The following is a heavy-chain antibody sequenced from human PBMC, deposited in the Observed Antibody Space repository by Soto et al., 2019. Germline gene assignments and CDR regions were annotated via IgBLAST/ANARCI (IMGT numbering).Heavy chain of an antibody. CDR1: GFTFNTYS. V-gene: IGHV3-48*01. D-gene: IGHD5-12*01. J-gene: IGHJ5*02. Sequence: VQLVESGGGLVQPGGSLRLSCAASGFTFNTYSMNWVRQAPGKGLEWVSYISSSSSSVYYADSVKGRFTVSRDNANNALFLQMNSLRAEDTAVYYCAKGGHSFDPWGQGTLVTVSS. CDR3: AKGGHSFDP. CDR2: ISSSSSSV.